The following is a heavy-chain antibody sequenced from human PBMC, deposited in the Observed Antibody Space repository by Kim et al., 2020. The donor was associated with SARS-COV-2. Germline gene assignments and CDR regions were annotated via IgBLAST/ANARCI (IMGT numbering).Heavy chain of an antibody. D-gene: IGHD2-15*01. CDR1: GYSISSGYY. CDR3: ARGGLGIVVVVAVPFDY. V-gene: IGHV4-38-2*02. CDR2: IYHSGST. Sequence: SETLSLTCTVSGYSISSGYYWGWIRQPPGKGLEWIGSIYHSGSTYYNPSLKSRVTISVDTSKNQFSLKLSSVTAADTAVYYCARGGLGIVVVVAVPFDY. J-gene: IGHJ4*01.